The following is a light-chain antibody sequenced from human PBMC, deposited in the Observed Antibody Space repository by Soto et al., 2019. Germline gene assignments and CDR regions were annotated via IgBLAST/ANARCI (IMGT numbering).Light chain of an antibody. CDR3: QQYGSSPPLT. CDR2: GAS. V-gene: IGKV3-20*01. J-gene: IGKJ4*01. CDR1: QSVSSCY. Sequence: EIVLTQSPGTLSLSPGERATLSCRASQSVSSCYLAWYQQKPGQAPRLLIYGASSRATGIPDRFSGSGSGTDFTLTISRLEPEDFAVYSCQQYGSSPPLTFGGGTKVEIK.